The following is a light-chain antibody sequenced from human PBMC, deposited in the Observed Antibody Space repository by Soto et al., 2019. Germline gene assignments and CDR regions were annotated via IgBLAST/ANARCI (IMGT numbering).Light chain of an antibody. CDR2: EVS. V-gene: IGLV2-14*01. J-gene: IGLJ3*02. Sequence: QSVLTQPASVSGSPGQSITISCTGTSSDVGGYNFFSWYQQHPGKAPRLIIYEVSSRPSGVSYRFSGSKSGNTASLTISGLQAEDEADYYCSSYTLRNTLVLFGGGTKLTVL. CDR1: SSDVGGYNF. CDR3: SSYTLRNTLVL.